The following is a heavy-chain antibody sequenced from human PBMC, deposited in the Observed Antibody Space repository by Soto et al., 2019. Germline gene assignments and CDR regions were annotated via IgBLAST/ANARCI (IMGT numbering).Heavy chain of an antibody. CDR2: IHYGGNA. Sequence: PSETLSLTCTVSGGSISCSRCHWGWVRQPPGKGLEWIASIHYGGNAYYSPSLTTRATISRDTSKNRVSLELRSVTAADTAVYYCARVNVTLDLWGLGTLVTVSS. D-gene: IGHD2-21*02. CDR1: GGSISCSRCH. V-gene: IGHV4-39*01. CDR3: ARVNVTLDL. J-gene: IGHJ4*02.